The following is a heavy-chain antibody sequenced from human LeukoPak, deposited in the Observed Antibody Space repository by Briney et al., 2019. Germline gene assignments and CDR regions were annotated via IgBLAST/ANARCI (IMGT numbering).Heavy chain of an antibody. CDR3: ASPYYYDSSGYYLDY. CDR1: GFTFSSYA. Sequence: PGRSLRLSCAASGFTFSSYAMHWVRQAPGKGLEWVAVISYDGSNKYYADSVKGRFTISRDNSKNTLYLQMNSLRAEDTAVYYCASPYYYDSSGYYLDYWGQGTLVTVSS. J-gene: IGHJ4*02. V-gene: IGHV3-30*04. CDR2: ISYDGSNK. D-gene: IGHD3-22*01.